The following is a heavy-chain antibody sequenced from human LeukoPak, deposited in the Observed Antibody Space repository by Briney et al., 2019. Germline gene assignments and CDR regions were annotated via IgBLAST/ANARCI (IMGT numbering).Heavy chain of an antibody. CDR2: ISYDGSNK. CDR3: AKEPTVAAPGGGDY. Sequence: SGGSLRLSCAASGFTFSSYGMHWVRQAPGKGLEWVAVISYDGSNKYYADSVKGRFTISRDNSKNTLYLQMNSLRAEDTAVYYCAKEPTVAAPGGGDYWGQGTLVTVSS. CDR1: GFTFSSYG. V-gene: IGHV3-30*18. D-gene: IGHD6-19*01. J-gene: IGHJ4*02.